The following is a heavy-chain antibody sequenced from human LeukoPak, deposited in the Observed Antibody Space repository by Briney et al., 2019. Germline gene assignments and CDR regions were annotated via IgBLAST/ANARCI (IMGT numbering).Heavy chain of an antibody. CDR3: VKDGSGSYYTYYFDY. V-gene: IGHV3-64D*06. Sequence: GGSLRPSCSASGFTFSRYAMHWVRQAPGKGLEYVSAISSNGGSTYCADSVKGRFTISRDNSKNTLYLQMSSLRAGDTAVYYCVKDGSGSYYTYYFDYWGQGTLVTVSS. J-gene: IGHJ4*02. D-gene: IGHD3-10*01. CDR2: ISSNGGST. CDR1: GFTFSRYA.